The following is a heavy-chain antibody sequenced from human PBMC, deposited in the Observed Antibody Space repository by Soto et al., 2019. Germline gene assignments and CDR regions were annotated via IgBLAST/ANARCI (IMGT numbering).Heavy chain of an antibody. D-gene: IGHD3-3*01. Sequence: GASVKVSCKASGCTFSSYAISWLRQAPGQGLEWMGGIIPIFGTANYAQKFQGRVTITADKSTSTAYMELSSLRSEDTAVYYCARDQGNTIFGVVSTSYYYYGMDVWGQGTTVTAP. CDR3: ARDQGNTIFGVVSTSYYYYGMDV. CDR1: GCTFSSYA. V-gene: IGHV1-69*06. J-gene: IGHJ6*02. CDR2: IIPIFGTA.